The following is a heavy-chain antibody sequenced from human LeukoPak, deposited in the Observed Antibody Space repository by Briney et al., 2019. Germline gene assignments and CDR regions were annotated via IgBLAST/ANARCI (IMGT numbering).Heavy chain of an antibody. J-gene: IGHJ4*02. Sequence: GGSLRLSCAPSGFTFSGYAMSWVRQAPGKGLEWVSGIGASGGSTYYADSVKGRFTISRDNSKNTLYLQMNSLRTEDTAVYYCAKAEGYDILTGLDYWGQGTLVTVSS. CDR2: IGASGGST. D-gene: IGHD3-9*01. CDR3: AKAEGYDILTGLDY. V-gene: IGHV3-23*01. CDR1: GFTFSGYA.